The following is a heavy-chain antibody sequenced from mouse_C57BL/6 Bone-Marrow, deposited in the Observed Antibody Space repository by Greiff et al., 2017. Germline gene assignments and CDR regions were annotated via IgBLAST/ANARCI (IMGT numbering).Heavy chain of an antibody. CDR2: IYPGDGDT. CDR1: GYAFSSSW. D-gene: IGHD1-1*01. V-gene: IGHV1-82*01. Sequence: QVQLQQSGPELVKPGASVKISCKASGYAFSSSWMNWVKQRPGTGLEWIGRIYPGDGDTNYNGKFKGKATLTADKSSSTAYMQLSSLTAEDSAVYFCARPIYYYGSTWFAYWGQGTLVTVSA. J-gene: IGHJ3*01. CDR3: ARPIYYYGSTWFAY.